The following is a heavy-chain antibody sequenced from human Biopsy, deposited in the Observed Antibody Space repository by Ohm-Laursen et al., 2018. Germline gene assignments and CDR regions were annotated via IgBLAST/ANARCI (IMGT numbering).Heavy chain of an antibody. CDR1: GDSISSYY. D-gene: IGHD3-22*01. V-gene: IGHV4-59*01. Sequence: SDTLSLTWTVSGDSISSYYWRWIRQPPGKGLVWIGYVYYTGSTDYNTYLQSRVTISVDTSKNHFSLRLRSVTPADTAIYYCARDRGYYSDRTVPGYFDLWGRGTLVTVSS. CDR2: VYYTGST. J-gene: IGHJ2*01. CDR3: ARDRGYYSDRTVPGYFDL.